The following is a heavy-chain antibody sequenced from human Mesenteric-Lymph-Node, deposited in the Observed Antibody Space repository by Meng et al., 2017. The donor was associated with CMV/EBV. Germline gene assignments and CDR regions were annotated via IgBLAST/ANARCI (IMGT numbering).Heavy chain of an antibody. CDR2: IFSNDEK. J-gene: IGHJ3*02. V-gene: IGHV2-26*01. CDR3: AHSIIVVVPAATQIKAAFDI. CDR1: GFSLSNARMG. Sequence: SGPTLVKPTDTLTLTCTVSGFSLSNARMGVSWIRQPPGKALEWLAHIFSNDEKSYSTSLKSRLTISKDTSKSQVVLTMTNMDPVDTATYYCAHSIIVVVPAATQIKAAFDIWGQGTMVTVSS. D-gene: IGHD2-2*01.